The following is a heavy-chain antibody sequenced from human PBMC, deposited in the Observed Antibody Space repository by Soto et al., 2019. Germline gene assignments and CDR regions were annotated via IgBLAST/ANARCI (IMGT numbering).Heavy chain of an antibody. D-gene: IGHD2-21*02. J-gene: IGHJ4*02. V-gene: IGHV4-4*02. CDR2: IYHSGST. CDR1: GGLPSPSKW. CDR3: TRLIHCCRTACYFDT. Sequence: SEDLSHPPGVSGGLPSPSKWRVWGLPPPGKGLEWIGEIYHSGSTNYNPSLKSRVTISVDKSKNQFSLKLSSVTAADTAVYFCTRLIHCCRTACYFDTWSQGTLVTVS.